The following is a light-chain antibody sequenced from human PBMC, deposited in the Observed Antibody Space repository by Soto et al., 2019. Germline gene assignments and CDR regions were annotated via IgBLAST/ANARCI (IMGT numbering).Light chain of an antibody. J-gene: IGLJ1*01. CDR2: EVT. CDR1: RSDVGGYNY. V-gene: IGLV2-14*03. Sequence: QSVLTQPASVSGSPGQSITISCTGTRSDVGGYNYVSWYQQHPGKAPKVVIYEVTYRPAGVSNRFSGSKSGNTASLTISGLQAEDEADYYCSSYTTSSSYVFGTGTKVTVL. CDR3: SSYTTSSSYV.